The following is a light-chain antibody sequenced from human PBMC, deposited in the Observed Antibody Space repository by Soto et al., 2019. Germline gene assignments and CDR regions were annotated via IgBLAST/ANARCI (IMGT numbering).Light chain of an antibody. CDR3: SAISSSTSYV. CDR2: DVS. J-gene: IGLJ1*01. CDR1: SSDVGSYNS. Sequence: QSALAQPASVSGSPGQSITISCTGTSSDVGSYNSVPWYQQYPGKAPTLMIHDVSNRPSGVSNRFSGSKSGNTASLTISGLQAVDSADYSCSAISSSTSYVSVSRSNVTV. V-gene: IGLV2-14*03.